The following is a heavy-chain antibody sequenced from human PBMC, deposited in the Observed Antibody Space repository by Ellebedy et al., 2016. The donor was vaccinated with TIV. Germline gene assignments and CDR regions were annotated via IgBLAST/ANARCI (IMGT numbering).Heavy chain of an antibody. Sequence: DSVRGRFTISRDNAKNSLCLQMNSLRAEDTAVYYCARFSGYDYWGQGTLVTVSS. V-gene: IGHV3-7*03. CDR3: ARFSGYDY. J-gene: IGHJ4*02. D-gene: IGHD5-12*01.